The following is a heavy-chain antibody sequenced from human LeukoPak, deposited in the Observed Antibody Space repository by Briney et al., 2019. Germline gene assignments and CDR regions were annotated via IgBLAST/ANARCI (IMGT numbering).Heavy chain of an antibody. D-gene: IGHD3-16*01. CDR3: ARGRYGPRLGN. CDR2: INNSGST. V-gene: IGHV4-34*01. J-gene: IGHJ4*02. CDR1: GASFSDSY. Sequence: KSSETLCLTCADYGASFSDSYWSWIRQSPEKGLEWIGEINNSGSTSYNPSLNSRVIMSVDRSKNQFSLRLTSVTAADTAVYYCARGRYGPRLGNRGQGTLVTVSS.